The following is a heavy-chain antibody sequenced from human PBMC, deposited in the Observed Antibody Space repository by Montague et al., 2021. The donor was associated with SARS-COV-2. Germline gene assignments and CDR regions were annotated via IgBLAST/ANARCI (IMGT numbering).Heavy chain of an antibody. J-gene: IGHJ5*02. CDR3: ASQVAYLYFFDP. CDR2: IHHSGNT. CDR1: GRSISTDHY. V-gene: IGHV4-38-2*02. Sequence: SETLSLTCTVSGRSISTDHYWGWIRQPPGKGLEWIGSIHHSGNTYYNPSLKGRLTISIDTSKNQFSLKLTSLTAADTAVYYCASQVAYLYFFDPWGQGTLVTFSS. D-gene: IGHD2/OR15-2a*01.